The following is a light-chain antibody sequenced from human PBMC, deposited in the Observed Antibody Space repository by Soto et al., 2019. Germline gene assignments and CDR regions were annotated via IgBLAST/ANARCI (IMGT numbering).Light chain of an antibody. J-gene: IGKJ2*02. Sequence: EIVLTQSPGTLSLSPGERATLSCRASQSVSNSFLAWYQQKPGQAPRLLIYGTSSRATGIPDRFSGSGSGTDFTLTISRLEPEDFVVYYCQQYDTSRCTFGQGTKLEIK. CDR1: QSVSNSF. CDR2: GTS. CDR3: QQYDTSRCT. V-gene: IGKV3-20*01.